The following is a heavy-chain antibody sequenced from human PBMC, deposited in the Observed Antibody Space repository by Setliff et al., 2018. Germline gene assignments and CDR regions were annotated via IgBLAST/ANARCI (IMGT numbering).Heavy chain of an antibody. CDR2: IYTSGST. V-gene: IGHV4-61*09. CDR3: AKEYVEISFVSNSHRHYGMDV. D-gene: IGHD1-26*01. J-gene: IGHJ6*02. Sequence: PSETLSLTCTVSGASISSGSYYWSWIRQPAGKGLEWIGHIYTSGSTNYNPSLKSRVTISADTSKNLLSLKLSSVTAADTAVYYCAKEYVEISFVSNSHRHYGMDVWGQGTTVTSP. CDR1: GASISSGSYY.